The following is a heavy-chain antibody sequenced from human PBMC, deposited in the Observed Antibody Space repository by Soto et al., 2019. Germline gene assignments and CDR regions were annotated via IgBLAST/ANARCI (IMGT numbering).Heavy chain of an antibody. D-gene: IGHD1-1*01. CDR1: GFTFRSYW. V-gene: IGHV3-74*01. CDR3: AREIVTTGEYYFDS. CDR2: INRDRSST. Sequence: GGSLRLSCAASGFTFRSYWMHWVRQAPGKGLVWVSRINRDRSSTSYADSVKGRVTISRDTAKNTLYLQMNSLRAEDTAVYYCAREIVTTGEYYFDSWGLGTLVTVSS. J-gene: IGHJ4*02.